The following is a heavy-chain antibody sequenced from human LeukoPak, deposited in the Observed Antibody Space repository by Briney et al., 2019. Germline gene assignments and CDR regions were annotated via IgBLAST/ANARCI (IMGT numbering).Heavy chain of an antibody. V-gene: IGHV1-46*01. CDR2: INPSGGST. D-gene: IGHD3-3*01. Sequence: ASVKVSCKASGYTFTSYYMHWVRQAPGQGLEWMGIINPSGGSTSYAQKFQGRVTMTRDTSTSTVYMELSSLRSEDTAVYYCARTGDYDFWSGSSMVYYYYYYGMDVWGQGTTVTVSS. J-gene: IGHJ6*02. CDR1: GYTFTSYY. CDR3: ARTGDYDFWSGSSMVYYYYYYGMDV.